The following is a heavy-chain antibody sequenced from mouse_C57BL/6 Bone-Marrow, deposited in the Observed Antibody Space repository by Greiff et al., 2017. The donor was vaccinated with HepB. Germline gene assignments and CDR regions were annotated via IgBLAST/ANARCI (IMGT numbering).Heavy chain of an antibody. V-gene: IGHV5-9*01. J-gene: IGHJ3*01. CDR3: ARQRGPMITTSWFAY. CDR1: GFTFSSYA. D-gene: IGHD2-4*01. Sequence: EVMLVESGGGLVKPGGSLKLSCAASGFTFSSYAMSWVRQTPEKRLEWVATISDGGSYTYYPDSVKGRFTISRDNAKNTLYLQMSSLRSEDTALYYCARQRGPMITTSWFAYWGQGTLVTVSA. CDR2: ISDGGSYT.